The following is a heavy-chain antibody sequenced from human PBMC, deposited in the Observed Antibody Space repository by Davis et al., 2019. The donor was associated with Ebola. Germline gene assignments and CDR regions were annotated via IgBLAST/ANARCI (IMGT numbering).Heavy chain of an antibody. CDR2: IYYSGST. D-gene: IGHD2-2*01. J-gene: IGHJ6*03. Sequence: MPSETLSLTCSVSGGSISPYYWNWIRQPPGKGLAWIGYIYYSGSTNYNPSLKSRVTISVDTSKNQFSLKLSSVTAADTAVYYCARGRSSPRYYYYYMDVWGKGTTVTVSS. CDR3: ARGRSSPRYYYYYMDV. V-gene: IGHV4-59*01. CDR1: GGSISPYY.